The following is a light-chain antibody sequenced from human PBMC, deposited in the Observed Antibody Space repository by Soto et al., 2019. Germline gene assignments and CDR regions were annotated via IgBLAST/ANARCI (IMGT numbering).Light chain of an antibody. Sequence: EIVMTQSPATLSVSPGERITLSCRASQNIRSNLAWYQQQPGQTPRLLIYGASTRATDIPARFSGSGSGTEFTLTVSSLQSEDVAVYYCQQYNSWPLTFSGGTKMEIK. CDR1: QNIRSN. CDR3: QQYNSWPLT. CDR2: GAS. V-gene: IGKV3D-15*01. J-gene: IGKJ4*01.